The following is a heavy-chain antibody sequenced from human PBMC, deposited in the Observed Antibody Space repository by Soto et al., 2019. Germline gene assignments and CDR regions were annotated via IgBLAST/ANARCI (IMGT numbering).Heavy chain of an antibody. V-gene: IGHV4-59*01. Sequence: QVQLQESGPGLVKPSETLSLTCTVSGGSISSYHWSWIRQPPGKGLEWIGYIYYSGSTNYNPSLKSRVTISVDTSKNQFSLKLSSVTAADTAVYYCARGDYGSGSWGYWGQGTLVTVSS. CDR2: IYYSGST. CDR1: GGSISSYH. CDR3: ARGDYGSGSWGY. D-gene: IGHD3-10*01. J-gene: IGHJ4*02.